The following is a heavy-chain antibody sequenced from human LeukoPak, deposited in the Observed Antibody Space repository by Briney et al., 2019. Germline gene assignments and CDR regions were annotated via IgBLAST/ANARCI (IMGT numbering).Heavy chain of an antibody. J-gene: IGHJ6*03. Sequence: ASVKVSCKASGYTFTGYYMHWVRQAPGQGLERMGWINPNSGGTNYAQKFQGRVTMTRDTSISTAYMELSRLRSDDTAVYYCARDPTGYSSSFGARSYYYYYYMDVWGKGTTVTVSS. V-gene: IGHV1-2*02. CDR2: INPNSGGT. CDR3: ARDPTGYSSSFGARSYYYYYYMDV. CDR1: GYTFTGYY. D-gene: IGHD6-6*01.